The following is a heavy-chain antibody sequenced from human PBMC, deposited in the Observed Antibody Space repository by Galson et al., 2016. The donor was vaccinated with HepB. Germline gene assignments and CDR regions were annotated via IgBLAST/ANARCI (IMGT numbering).Heavy chain of an antibody. J-gene: IGHJ3*02. Sequence: SLRLSCAASGFTFNDYAMSWVRQAPGKGPEWVSCIPYSSDDTFYAYSVKGRFAISRDNSKNTLYLQLTSLNVEDTAVYFCVRDGGETYHWSRAFDIWGQGTMVTVSS. CDR3: VRDGGETYHWSRAFDI. D-gene: IGHD2-21*01. CDR2: IPYSSDDT. CDR1: GFTFNDYA. V-gene: IGHV3-23*01.